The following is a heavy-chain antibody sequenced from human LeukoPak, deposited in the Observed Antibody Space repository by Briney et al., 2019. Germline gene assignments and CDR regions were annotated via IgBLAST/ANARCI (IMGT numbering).Heavy chain of an antibody. CDR1: GFPFSSYS. CDR2: ISSSSSYI. D-gene: IGHD3-9*01. Sequence: PGGSLRLSCAASGFPFSSYSMNWVRQAPGKGLEWVSSISSSSSYIYYADSVKGRFTISRDDAKNSLYLQMNSLRAEDTAVYYCARWLMTGTYYYYYYMDVWGKGTTVTVSS. V-gene: IGHV3-21*01. J-gene: IGHJ6*03. CDR3: ARWLMTGTYYYYYYMDV.